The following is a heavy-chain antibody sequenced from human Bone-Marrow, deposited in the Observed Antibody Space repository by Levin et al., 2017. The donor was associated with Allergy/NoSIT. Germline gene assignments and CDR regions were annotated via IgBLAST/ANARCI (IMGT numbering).Heavy chain of an antibody. V-gene: IGHV3-30*18. CDR3: AKAYGDRYYYYGMDV. CDR2: ISYDGSNK. Sequence: GGSLRLSCAASGFTFSSYGMHWVRQAPGKGLEWVAVISYDGSNKYYADSVKGRFTISRDNSKNTLYLQMNSLRAEDTAVYYCAKAYGDRYYYYGMDVWGQGTTVTVSS. CDR1: GFTFSSYG. D-gene: IGHD4-17*01. J-gene: IGHJ6*02.